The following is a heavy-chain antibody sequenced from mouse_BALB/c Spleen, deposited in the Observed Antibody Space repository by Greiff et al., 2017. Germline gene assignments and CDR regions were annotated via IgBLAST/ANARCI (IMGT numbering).Heavy chain of an antibody. Sequence: QVQLQQSGAELMKPEASVKISCKATGYTFSSYWIEWVKQRPGHGLEWIGEILPGSGSTNYNEKFKGKATFTADTSSNTAYMQLSSLTSEDSAVYYCARDGNLLGYFDVWGAGTTVTVSS. CDR3: ARDGNLLGYFDV. J-gene: IGHJ1*01. CDR1: GYTFSSYW. V-gene: IGHV1-9*01. CDR2: ILPGSGST. D-gene: IGHD2-1*01.